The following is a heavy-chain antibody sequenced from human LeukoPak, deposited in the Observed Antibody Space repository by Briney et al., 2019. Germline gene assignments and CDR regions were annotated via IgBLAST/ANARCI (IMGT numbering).Heavy chain of an antibody. Sequence: GGSLRLSCAASGFTFDDYAMHWVRQAPGKGLEWVSGISWNSGSIGYADSVKGRFTIPRDNAKNSLYLQMNSLRAEDTALYYCAKDRTYDILTGFPDYWGQGTLVTVSS. J-gene: IGHJ4*02. CDR2: ISWNSGSI. CDR1: GFTFDDYA. CDR3: AKDRTYDILTGFPDY. D-gene: IGHD3-9*01. V-gene: IGHV3-9*01.